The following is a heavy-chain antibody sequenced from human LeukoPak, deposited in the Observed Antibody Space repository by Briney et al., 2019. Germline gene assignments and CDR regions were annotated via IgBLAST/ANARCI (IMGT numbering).Heavy chain of an antibody. CDR3: ATLTGAGGYDY. D-gene: IGHD7-27*01. V-gene: IGHV3-48*01. J-gene: IGHJ4*02. Sequence: GGSLRLSCAASGFTFSSYSMNWVRQAPGKGLEWVSYISSSSSTIYYADSVKGRFTISRDNAKNSLYLQMNSLRAEDTAVYYCATLTGAGGYDYWGQGTLVTVSS. CDR2: ISSSSSTI. CDR1: GFTFSSYS.